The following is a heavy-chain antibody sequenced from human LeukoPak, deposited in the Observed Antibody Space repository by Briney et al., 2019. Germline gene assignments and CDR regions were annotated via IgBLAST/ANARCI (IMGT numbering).Heavy chain of an antibody. CDR3: ARGHRDGYNVYFDY. Sequence: PSETLSLTCTVSGGSISSYYWSWIRQPPGKGLEWIGYIYYSGSTNYNPSLKSRVTISVDTSKNQFSLKLSSVTAADTAVYYCARGHRDGYNVYFDYWGQGTLVTVSS. CDR2: IYYSGST. J-gene: IGHJ4*02. V-gene: IGHV4-59*01. D-gene: IGHD5-24*01. CDR1: GGSISSYY.